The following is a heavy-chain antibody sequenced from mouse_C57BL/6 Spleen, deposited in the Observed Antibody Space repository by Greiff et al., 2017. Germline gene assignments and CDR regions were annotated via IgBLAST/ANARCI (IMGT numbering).Heavy chain of an antibody. CDR1: GYTFTHYE. D-gene: IGHD1-1*02. CDR3: TRRGETWYYFDY. CDR2: IDPETGGT. V-gene: IGHV1-15*01. Sequence: QVQLQQSGAELVRPGASVTLSCKASGYTFTHYEMHWVKQTPVHGLEWIGAIDPETGGTAYNQKFKGKAILTADKSSSTAYMELRSLTSEDSAVYYCTRRGETWYYFDYWGQGTTLTVSS. J-gene: IGHJ2*01.